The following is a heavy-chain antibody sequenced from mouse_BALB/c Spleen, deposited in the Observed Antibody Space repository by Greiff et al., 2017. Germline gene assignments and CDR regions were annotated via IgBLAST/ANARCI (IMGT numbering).Heavy chain of an antibody. CDR2: IDPANGNT. CDR3: APSSPDAY. Sequence: VQLQQSGAELVKPGASVKLSCTASGFNIKDTYMHWVKQRPEQGLEWIGRIDPANGNTKYDPKFQGKATITADTSSNTAYLQLSSLTSEDTAVYYCAPSSPDAYWGQGTLVTVSA. J-gene: IGHJ3*01. CDR1: GFNIKDTY. V-gene: IGHV14-3*02.